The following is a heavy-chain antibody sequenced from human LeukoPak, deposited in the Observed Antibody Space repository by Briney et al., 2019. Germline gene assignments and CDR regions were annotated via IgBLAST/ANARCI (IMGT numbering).Heavy chain of an antibody. J-gene: IGHJ6*04. CDR2: IRHYGSNK. V-gene: IGHV3-30*02. CDR3: AELGITMIGGV. D-gene: IGHD3-10*02. CDR1: GFTFSSYG. Sequence: GGSLRLSCAASGFTFSSYGIHWVRLAPGKGLELVAFIRHYGSNKYYADSVKGRFTISTDNSKNTLYLQMNSLRAEDTAVYYCAELGITMIGGVWGKGTTVTISS.